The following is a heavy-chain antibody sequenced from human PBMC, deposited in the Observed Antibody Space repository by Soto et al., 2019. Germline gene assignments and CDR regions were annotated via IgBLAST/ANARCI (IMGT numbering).Heavy chain of an antibody. Sequence: EVQLLESGGGLVQPGGSLRLSCAASGFPFSSYALGWVRQAPGKGLEWVSGISGSGGNTYYADSVRGRFTISRANSKNTLYLQMNSLRTEDTAVYYCAKEKRSYDSWGQGTLVTVSS. CDR3: AKEKRSYDS. CDR2: ISGSGGNT. V-gene: IGHV3-23*01. J-gene: IGHJ4*02. CDR1: GFPFSSYA.